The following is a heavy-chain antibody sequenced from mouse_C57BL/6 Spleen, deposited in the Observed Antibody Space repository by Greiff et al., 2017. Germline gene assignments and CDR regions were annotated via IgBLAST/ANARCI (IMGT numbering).Heavy chain of an antibody. V-gene: IGHV1-18*01. CDR3: ASVTQEGSNFYAMCC. Sequence: VQLQQSGPELVKPGASVKIPCKASGYTFTGYYMDWVKQSPGQSLEWIGDINPNNGGTNYNQKFKGKATLTVDKSSSTAYMELRSLTSEDTAVYYGASVTQEGSNFYAMCCRGHRPSVTSAS. J-gene: IGHJ4*01. D-gene: IGHD2-5*01. CDR2: INPNNGGT. CDR1: GYTFTGYY.